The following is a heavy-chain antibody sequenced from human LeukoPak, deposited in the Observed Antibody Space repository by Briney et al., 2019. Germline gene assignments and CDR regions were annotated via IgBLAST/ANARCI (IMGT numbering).Heavy chain of an antibody. D-gene: IGHD3-10*01. V-gene: IGHV3-23*01. CDR1: RFTFSSYA. CDR3: AKDLVRGALGYFDY. J-gene: IGHJ4*02. Sequence: GGSLRLSCAASRFTFSSYAMSWVRQAPGKGLEWVSSTRGTDGSTYYADSVKGRFTISTDNSKNTLYLQMNSLRAEDTAVYYCAKDLVRGALGYFDYWGQGTLVTVSS. CDR2: TRGTDGST.